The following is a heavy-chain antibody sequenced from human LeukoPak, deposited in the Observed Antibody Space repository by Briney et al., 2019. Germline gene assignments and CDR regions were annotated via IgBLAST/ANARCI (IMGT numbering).Heavy chain of an antibody. CDR3: ARKWGQNSFYDYVWGSYRLPPFDY. Sequence: PGRSLRLSCAASGFTFSSYAMHWVRQAPGKGLEWAAVISYDGSNKYYADSVKGRFTISRDNSKNTLYLQMNSLRAEDTAVYYCARKWGQNSFYDYVWGSYRLPPFDYWGQGTLVTVSS. V-gene: IGHV3-30*04. CDR2: ISYDGSNK. CDR1: GFTFSSYA. D-gene: IGHD3-16*02. J-gene: IGHJ4*02.